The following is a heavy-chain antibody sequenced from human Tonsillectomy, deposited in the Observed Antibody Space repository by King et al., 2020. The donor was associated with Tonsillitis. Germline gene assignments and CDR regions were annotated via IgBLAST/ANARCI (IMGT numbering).Heavy chain of an antibody. CDR2: IYHSGTT. D-gene: IGHD1-26*01. Sequence: VQLQESGPGLVKPSETLSLTCAVSGYSISSGYYWGWIRQPPGKGLEWIGSIYHSGTTYYNPSLKSRVTISVDTSKNQFSLKLSSVTAADTAVYYCARAIVGATRGGGDAFDIWGQGTMVTVSS. CDR3: ARAIVGATRGGGDAFDI. J-gene: IGHJ3*02. CDR1: GYSISSGYY. V-gene: IGHV4-38-2*01.